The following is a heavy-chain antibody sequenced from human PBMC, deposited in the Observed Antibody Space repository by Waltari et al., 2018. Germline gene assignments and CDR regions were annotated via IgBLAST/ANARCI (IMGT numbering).Heavy chain of an antibody. CDR2: INPSGGRT. J-gene: IGHJ4*02. CDR3: ARAKTYYYDSSGYYLGLGY. Sequence: QVQLVQSGAEVKKPGASVKVSCKASGYTFTSYYMHWVRQAPGHGLEWMGIINPSGGRTSYAHKFQGRVTMTTDTATSTFYMELSSLRSEDTAVYYCARAKTYYYDSSGYYLGLGYWGQGTLVTVSS. CDR1: GYTFTSYY. V-gene: IGHV1-46*01. D-gene: IGHD3-22*01.